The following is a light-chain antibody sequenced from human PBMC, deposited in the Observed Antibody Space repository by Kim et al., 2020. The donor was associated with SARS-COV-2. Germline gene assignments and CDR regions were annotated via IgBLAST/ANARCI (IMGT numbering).Light chain of an antibody. Sequence: SVGDRLTITCRARQNIYTYLNWYQQRRGKAPKLLIYGASTLQSGVPSRFSGSGSGTHVTLTISSMQPEDFATYFCQRGFSTPPITNGRGTRLEIK. CDR1: QNIYTY. CDR2: GAS. J-gene: IGKJ5*01. CDR3: QRGFSTPPIT. V-gene: IGKV1-39*01.